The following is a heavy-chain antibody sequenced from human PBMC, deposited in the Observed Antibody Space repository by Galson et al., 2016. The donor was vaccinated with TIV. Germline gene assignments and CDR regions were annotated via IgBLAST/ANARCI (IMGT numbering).Heavy chain of an antibody. Sequence: SLRLSCAASGISVAGTAMHWVRQLPGKGLEWVAGIGWNGSGRDYADSVRGRFTISRDIAKNSLFLQMSSVTAEDTALYYCIKDISSGGADVWGQGTTVIVSS. CDR2: IGWNGSGR. CDR3: IKDISSGGADV. D-gene: IGHD2-21*01. V-gene: IGHV3-9*01. CDR1: GISVAGTA. J-gene: IGHJ6*02.